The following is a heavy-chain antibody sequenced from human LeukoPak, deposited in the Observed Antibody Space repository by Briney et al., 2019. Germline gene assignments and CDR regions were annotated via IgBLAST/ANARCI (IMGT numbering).Heavy chain of an antibody. D-gene: IGHD3-22*01. CDR1: GFTFSTYG. Sequence: PGGSLRLSCAASGFTFSTYGMHWVRQAPGKGLEWVAVISHDGSNKYYAGFVKRRFTISRDNSKNTLYLQMNSLRAEDTVVYYCAKITISGYYYPAGVDYWGQGTLVTVSS. V-gene: IGHV3-30*18. J-gene: IGHJ4*02. CDR3: AKITISGYYYPAGVDY. CDR2: ISHDGSNK.